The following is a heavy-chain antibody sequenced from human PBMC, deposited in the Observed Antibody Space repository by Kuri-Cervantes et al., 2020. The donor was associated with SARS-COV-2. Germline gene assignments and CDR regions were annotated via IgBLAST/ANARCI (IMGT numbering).Heavy chain of an antibody. D-gene: IGHD2-8*01. CDR1: GYTFTGYD. CDR3: ASTYCTNGVCRKTPFDY. J-gene: IGHJ4*02. Sequence: ASVKVSCKASGYTFTGYDINWVRQATGQGLEWMGWMNPNSGYTGYAQKFQGRVTMTRNTSISTAYMELSSLRSEDTAVYYCASTYCTNGVCRKTPFDYWGQGTLVTVSS. CDR2: MNPNSGYT. V-gene: IGHV1-8*01.